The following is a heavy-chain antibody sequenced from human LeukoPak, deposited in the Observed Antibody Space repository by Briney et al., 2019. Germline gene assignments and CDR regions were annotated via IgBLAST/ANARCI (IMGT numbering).Heavy chain of an antibody. CDR3: ARVVAAAGNNWFDP. Sequence: SETLSLTCTVSGGSISSSSYYWGWIRQTPGKGLEWIAYIHDSGSTYNNPSLKSRLSISIDTSKNQFSLKLNSVTAADTAVYYCARVVAAAGNNWFDPWGQGTLVTVSS. J-gene: IGHJ5*02. V-gene: IGHV4-61*05. CDR1: GGSISSSSYY. CDR2: IHDSGST. D-gene: IGHD6-25*01.